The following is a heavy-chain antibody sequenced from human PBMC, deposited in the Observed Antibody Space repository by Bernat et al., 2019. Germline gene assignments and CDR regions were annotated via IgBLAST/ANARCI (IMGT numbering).Heavy chain of an antibody. CDR3: AKEQGLSCGGDCYFLVDD. Sequence: QVQLVESGGGVVQPGRSLRLSCAASGFTFSSYGMHWVRQAPGKGLEWVAVISYDGSNKYYADSVKGRFTISRDNSKNTLYLQMNSLRAEDTAVYYCAKEQGLSCGGDCYFLVDDWGQGTMVTVSS. J-gene: IGHJ4*02. CDR2: ISYDGSNK. D-gene: IGHD2-21*01. CDR1: GFTFSSYG. V-gene: IGHV3-30*18.